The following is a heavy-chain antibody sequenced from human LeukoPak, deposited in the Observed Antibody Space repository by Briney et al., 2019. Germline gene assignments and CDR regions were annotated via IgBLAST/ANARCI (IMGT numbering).Heavy chain of an antibody. J-gene: IGHJ4*02. D-gene: IGHD3-3*01. CDR2: IFYSGTT. Sequence: SETLSLTCTVSGGSINGRYWSWIRQPPGKELEWIGYIFYSGTTYYNPSLKSRVTVSVDVSRNQFSLRVTSVTPADTAVYYCARSDFWSGFDYWGQGTLVTVSS. CDR3: ARSDFWSGFDY. CDR1: GGSINGRY. V-gene: IGHV4-59*11.